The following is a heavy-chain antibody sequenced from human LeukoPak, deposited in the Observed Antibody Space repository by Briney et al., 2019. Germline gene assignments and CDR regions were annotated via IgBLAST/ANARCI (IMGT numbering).Heavy chain of an antibody. V-gene: IGHV1-69*05. CDR1: GGTFSSYA. CDR3: ARGRHSGSSSFDY. D-gene: IGHD5-12*01. CDR2: LIPIFGTA. Sequence: ASVKVSCKASGGTFSSYAISWVRQAPGQGLEWMGGLIPIFGTANYAQKFQGRVTITTDESTSTAYMELSSLRSEDTAVYYCARGRHSGSSSFDYWGQGTLVTVSS. J-gene: IGHJ4*02.